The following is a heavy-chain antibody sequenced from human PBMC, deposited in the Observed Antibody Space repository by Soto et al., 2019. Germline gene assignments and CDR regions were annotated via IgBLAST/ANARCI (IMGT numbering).Heavy chain of an antibody. CDR2: IYPGDSDI. D-gene: IGHD3-10*01. CDR1: GCRLRSYW. J-gene: IGHJ5*02. V-gene: IGHV5-51*01. CDR3: ARRSSGSGYWFDH. Sequence: XESLKISCQGCGCRLRSYWIAWVRQMPGKGQEWMGIIYPGDSDIKYNPSFQGHVTISADKSISTAFLQWSSLKASDTAMYYCARRSSGSGYWFDHWGQGTLVTVSS.